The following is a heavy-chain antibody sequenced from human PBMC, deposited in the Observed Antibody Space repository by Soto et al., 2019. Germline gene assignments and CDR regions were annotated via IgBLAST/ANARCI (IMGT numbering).Heavy chain of an antibody. D-gene: IGHD2-21*02. V-gene: IGHV3-11*01. Sequence: QVQLVESGGGLVKPGGSLRLSCEASGFTFSDYFMAWIRQPPGKGLEWLSYISSSGSTIYYADSVKGRFTISRDNAKNSLYLQMNSLRAEDTALYYCARVTEAYCGGDCYVTDAFDIWGQGTMVTVSS. CDR3: ARVTEAYCGGDCYVTDAFDI. CDR2: ISSSGSTI. CDR1: GFTFSDYF. J-gene: IGHJ3*02.